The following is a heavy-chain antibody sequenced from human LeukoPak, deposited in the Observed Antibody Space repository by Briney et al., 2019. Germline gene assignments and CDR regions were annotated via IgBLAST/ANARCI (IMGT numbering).Heavy chain of an antibody. D-gene: IGHD3-22*01. Sequence: GGSLRLSCAASGFTFSSYWMSWVRQAPGKGLEWVANIKQDGSEKYYVDSVKGRFTISRDNAKNSLYLQMNSLRAEDTAVYYCARSLEDYDSSGYYYGYAFDIWGQGTMVTVSS. CDR2: IKQDGSEK. CDR1: GFTFSSYW. CDR3: ARSLEDYDSSGYYYGYAFDI. V-gene: IGHV3-7*01. J-gene: IGHJ3*02.